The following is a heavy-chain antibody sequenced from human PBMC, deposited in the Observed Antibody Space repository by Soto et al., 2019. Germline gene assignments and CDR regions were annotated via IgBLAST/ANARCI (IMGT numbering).Heavy chain of an antibody. CDR2: IDPSDSYT. CDR1: GYSFTSYW. CDR3: ARRVTMVRGALTAGYYYYGMDV. Sequence: GESLKISCKGSGYSFTSYWISWVRQMPGKGLEWMGRIDPSDSYTNYSPSFQGHVTISADKSISTAYLQWSSLKASDTAMYYCARRVTMVRGALTAGYYYYGMDVWRQGTTVTVSS. V-gene: IGHV5-10-1*01. D-gene: IGHD3-10*01. J-gene: IGHJ6*02.